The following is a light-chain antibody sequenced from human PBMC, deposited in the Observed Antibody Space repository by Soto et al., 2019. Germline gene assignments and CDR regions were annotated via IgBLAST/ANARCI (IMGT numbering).Light chain of an antibody. CDR2: DAS. Sequence: ESVLTQSPATLSLSPGDRATLSCRASQSVSSYLAWYQQQPGQAPRLLIYDASNRATGIPARFSGSGSGTDFTLTITSLEPEDFAVYYCQQRSNWPSTFGGGTTVEIK. V-gene: IGKV3-11*01. CDR3: QQRSNWPST. J-gene: IGKJ4*01. CDR1: QSVSSY.